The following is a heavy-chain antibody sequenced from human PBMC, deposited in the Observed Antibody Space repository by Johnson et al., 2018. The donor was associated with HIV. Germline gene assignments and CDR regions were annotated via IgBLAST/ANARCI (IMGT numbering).Heavy chain of an antibody. CDR2: ISWDGGST. CDR1: GFTFDDYG. V-gene: IGHV3-43*01. D-gene: IGHD1-26*01. CDR3: AKDMGRYSGSYGNYDAFDI. J-gene: IGHJ3*02. Sequence: VQLVESGGGVVRPGGSLRLSCAASGFTFDDYGMSWVRQAPGKGLEWVSLISWDGGSTYYADSVKGRFTISRDNSKNSLYLQMKSLRTEDTALYYCAKDMGRYSGSYGNYDAFDIWGQGTMVTVSS.